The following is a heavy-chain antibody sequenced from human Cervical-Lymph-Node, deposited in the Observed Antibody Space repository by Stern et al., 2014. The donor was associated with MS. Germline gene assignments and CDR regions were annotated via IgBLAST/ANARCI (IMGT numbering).Heavy chain of an antibody. D-gene: IGHD3-22*01. CDR3: AREHYYDSTVYYPLFDC. CDR2: ISYGGSDK. CDR1: GFTFSNYA. J-gene: IGHJ4*02. V-gene: IGHV3-30-3*01. Sequence: DQLVESGGGVVQPGRSLRLSCVASGFTFSNYAMHWVRQAPGKGLEWVAIISYGGSDKYYADSVKGRFTISRDNSKNPLYLQMNSLRAEDTAVYYCAREHYYDSTVYYPLFDCWGQGTLVTVSS.